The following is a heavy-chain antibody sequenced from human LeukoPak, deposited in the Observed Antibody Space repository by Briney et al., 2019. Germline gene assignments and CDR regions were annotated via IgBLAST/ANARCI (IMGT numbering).Heavy chain of an antibody. CDR2: IRYEGSNK. CDR1: GFTFSSYG. V-gene: IGHV3-30*02. Sequence: GGSLRLSCAASGFTFSSYGMHWVRQAPGKGLEWVAFIRYEGSNKYYADSVKGLLTISRDTYKNTLYLQINSMRAEATAVYYCAKVLYQRKYYFDYWDQGTLVTVSS. CDR3: AKVLYQRKYYFDY. D-gene: IGHD2-2*01. J-gene: IGHJ4*02.